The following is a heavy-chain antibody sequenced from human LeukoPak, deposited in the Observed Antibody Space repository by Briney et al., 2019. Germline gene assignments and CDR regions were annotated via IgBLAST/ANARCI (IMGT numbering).Heavy chain of an antibody. CDR2: INPSGGST. D-gene: IGHD3-3*01. CDR3: ARGRTDYDFWSGVNWFDP. Sequence: ASVKVSYKASGYTFTAYYIHWVRQAPGQGLEWMGIINPSGGSTSYAQKFQGRVTITADESTSTAYMELSSLRSEDTAVYYCARGRTDYDFWSGVNWFDPWGQGTLVTVSS. J-gene: IGHJ5*02. CDR1: GYTFTAYY. V-gene: IGHV1-46*01.